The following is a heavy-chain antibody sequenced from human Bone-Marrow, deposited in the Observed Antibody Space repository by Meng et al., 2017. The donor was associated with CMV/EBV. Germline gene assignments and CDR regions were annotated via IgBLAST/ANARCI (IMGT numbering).Heavy chain of an antibody. CDR3: AKGYCSSTSCYVDY. CDR1: GFTFDDYA. D-gene: IGHD2-2*01. V-gene: IGHV3-9*03. Sequence: SLRLSCAASGFTFDDYAMHWVRQAPGKGLEWVSGISWNSGSIGYADSVKGRFTISRDNAKNSLYLQMNSLRAEDMALYYCAKGYCSSTSCYVDYWGQGTRVTVSS. J-gene: IGHJ4*02. CDR2: ISWNSGSI.